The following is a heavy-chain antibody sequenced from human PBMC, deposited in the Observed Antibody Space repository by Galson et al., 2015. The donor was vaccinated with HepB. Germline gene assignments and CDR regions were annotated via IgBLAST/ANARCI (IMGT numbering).Heavy chain of an antibody. CDR1: GFTFSSYA. D-gene: IGHD3-10*01. Sequence: SLRLSCAASGFTFSSYAMSWVRQAPGKGLEWVSAISGSGGSTYYADSVKGRFTISRDNSKNTLYLQMNSLRAEDTAVYYCAKGFGFGESMDYWGQGTLVTVSS. V-gene: IGHV3-23*01. J-gene: IGHJ4*02. CDR2: ISGSGGST. CDR3: AKGFGFGESMDY.